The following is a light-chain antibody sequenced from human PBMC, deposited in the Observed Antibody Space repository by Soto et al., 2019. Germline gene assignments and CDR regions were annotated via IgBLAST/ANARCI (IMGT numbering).Light chain of an antibody. CDR2: GAS. Sequence: EIVLTQSPGTLSLSPGERATLSCRASQSVLGNYLAWYQQRPGQTPRLLIYGASSRATGIPERFSGSGSGTDFTLTISRLEPEDFAVYYCPQYDSSPLTFGGGTNVEIK. CDR1: QSVLGNY. V-gene: IGKV3-20*01. CDR3: PQYDSSPLT. J-gene: IGKJ4*01.